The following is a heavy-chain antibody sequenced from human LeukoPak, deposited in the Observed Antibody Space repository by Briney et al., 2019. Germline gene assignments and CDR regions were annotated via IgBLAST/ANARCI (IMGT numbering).Heavy chain of an antibody. J-gene: IGHJ6*03. Sequence: SETLSLTCTVSGGSISSYYWSWIRQPPGKGLEWIGHIYYSGSTNYNPSLKSRVTISVDTSKNQFSLKLSSVTAADTAVYYCARDRLGSTHYYYYMDVWGKGTTVTVSS. CDR3: ARDRLGSTHYYYYMDV. CDR2: IYYSGST. D-gene: IGHD7-27*01. CDR1: GGSISSYY. V-gene: IGHV4-59*01.